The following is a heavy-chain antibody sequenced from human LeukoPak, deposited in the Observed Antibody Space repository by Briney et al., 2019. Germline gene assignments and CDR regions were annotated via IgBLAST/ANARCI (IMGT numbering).Heavy chain of an antibody. D-gene: IGHD2-15*01. CDR1: GFTFSSYW. V-gene: IGHV3-48*04. CDR3: AKEVRYCSGGSCYVDYYYYYMDV. Sequence: GGSLRLSCAASGFTFSSYWMSWVRQAPGKGLEWVSYISSSGSTIYYADSVKGRFTISRDNAKNSLYLQMNSLRAEDTAVYYCAKEVRYCSGGSCYVDYYYYYMDVWGKGTTVTVSS. CDR2: ISSSGSTI. J-gene: IGHJ6*03.